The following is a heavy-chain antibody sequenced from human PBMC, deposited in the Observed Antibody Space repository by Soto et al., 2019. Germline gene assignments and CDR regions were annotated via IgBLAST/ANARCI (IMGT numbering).Heavy chain of an antibody. Sequence: ASVKVSCKASGYTFTGYYMHWVRQAPGQGLEWMGWMNPNSGNTGYAQKFQGRVTMTRNTSISTAYMELSSLRSEDTAVYYCARASIAARRGLYWFDPWGQGTLVTVSS. D-gene: IGHD6-6*01. CDR2: MNPNSGNT. V-gene: IGHV1-8*02. J-gene: IGHJ5*02. CDR1: GYTFTGYY. CDR3: ARASIAARRGLYWFDP.